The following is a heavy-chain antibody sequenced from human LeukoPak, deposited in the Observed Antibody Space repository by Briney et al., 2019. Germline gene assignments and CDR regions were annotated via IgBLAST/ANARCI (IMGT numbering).Heavy chain of an antibody. CDR3: AGRYDFWSGYYYFDY. J-gene: IGHJ4*02. CDR1: GFTFDDYA. D-gene: IGHD3-3*01. Sequence: GGSLRLSCAASGFTFDDYAMHWVRQAPGKGLEWVSGISWNSGSMGYADSVKGRFTISRDNAKNSLYLQMNSLRAEDTAVYYYAGRYDFWSGYYYFDYWGQGTLVTVSS. V-gene: IGHV3-9*01. CDR2: ISWNSGSM.